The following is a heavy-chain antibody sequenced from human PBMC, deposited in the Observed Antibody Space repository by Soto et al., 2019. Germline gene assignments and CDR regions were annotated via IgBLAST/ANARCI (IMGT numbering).Heavy chain of an antibody. CDR1: GFTFSSYE. V-gene: IGHV3-48*03. D-gene: IGHD3-9*01. J-gene: IGHJ6*02. Sequence: GGSLRLSCAPSGFTFSSYEMNWVRQAPGKGLEWVSYISDSGTKRFYTDAVKGRFTISRDNTKKILYLQMNSLRAEDTALYYCATAGLTGTVWGQGTTVTVSS. CDR3: ATAGLTGTV. CDR2: ISDSGTKR.